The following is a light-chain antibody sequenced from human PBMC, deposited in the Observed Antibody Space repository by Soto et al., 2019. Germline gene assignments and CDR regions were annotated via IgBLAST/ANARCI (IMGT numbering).Light chain of an antibody. V-gene: IGKV3-11*01. CDR3: QQRTNWLT. CDR1: QSVTWY. CDR2: DAT. Sequence: EIVLTQSPATLSLSPGERATLSCRASQSVTWYLAWYQQKPGQAPRLLIYDATNRATGIPARFSGSGSGTGFPLTISSLEPEDFAVYYCQQRTNWLTFGGGTRVEI. J-gene: IGKJ4*01.